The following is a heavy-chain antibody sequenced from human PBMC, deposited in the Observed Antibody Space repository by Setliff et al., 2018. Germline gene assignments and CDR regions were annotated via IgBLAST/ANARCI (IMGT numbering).Heavy chain of an antibody. CDR1: GFTFSSFW. Sequence: GESLKISCAASGFTFSSFWMSWVRQSPGKGLEWVANINQDGSGKYYVDSVEGRFTISRDNAKNLLFLQMRGLRAGDTALYYCARDPPGMNAFDIWGHGTMVTVSS. CDR2: INQDGSGK. CDR3: ARDPPGMNAFDI. D-gene: IGHD6-13*01. V-gene: IGHV3-7*01. J-gene: IGHJ3*02.